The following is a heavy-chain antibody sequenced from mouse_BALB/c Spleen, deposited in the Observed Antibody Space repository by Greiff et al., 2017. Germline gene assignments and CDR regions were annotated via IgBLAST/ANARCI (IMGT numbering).Heavy chain of an antibody. CDR2: INPGSGGT. J-gene: IGHJ1*01. CDR3: ARGYYGSSYGYFDV. CDR1: GYAFTNYL. Sequence: QVQLKQSGAELVRPGTSVKVSCKASGYAFTNYLIEWVKQRPGQGLEWIGVINPGSGGTNYNEKFKGKATLTADKSSSTAYMQLSSLTSDDSAVYFCARGYYGSSYGYFDVWGAGTTVTVSA. V-gene: IGHV1-54*03. D-gene: IGHD1-1*01.